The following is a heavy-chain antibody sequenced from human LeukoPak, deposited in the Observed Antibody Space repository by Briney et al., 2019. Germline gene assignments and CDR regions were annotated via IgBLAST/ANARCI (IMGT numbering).Heavy chain of an antibody. CDR2: ISSSSSYI. CDR1: GFTFSSYS. CDR3: ARAGIAYCSNTSCYDFDY. J-gene: IGHJ4*02. D-gene: IGHD2-2*01. V-gene: IGHV3-21*01. Sequence: PGGSLRLSCAASGFTFSSYSMNWVRQAPGKGLEWVSSISSSSSYIYYADSVKGRFTISRDNAKNSLYLQMNSLRAEDTAVYYCARAGIAYCSNTSCYDFDYWGQGTLVTVSS.